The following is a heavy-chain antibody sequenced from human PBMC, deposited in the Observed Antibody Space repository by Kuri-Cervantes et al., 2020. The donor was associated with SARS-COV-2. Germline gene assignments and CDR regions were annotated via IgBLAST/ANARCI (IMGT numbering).Heavy chain of an antibody. D-gene: IGHD3-10*01. CDR2: INPNSDDT. CDR1: GYTLSDYY. J-gene: IGHJ6*03. CDR3: ARVRGSKYYYGSRYYYYYMDV. Sequence: ASVKVSCKASGYTLSDYYLHWVRQAPGQGLEWMGWINPNSDDTNYAQKFQGRVTLTTDTSINTAYMELNRLRSDDTAVYYCARVRGSKYYYGSRYYYYYMDVWGQGTTVTVSS. V-gene: IGHV1-2*02.